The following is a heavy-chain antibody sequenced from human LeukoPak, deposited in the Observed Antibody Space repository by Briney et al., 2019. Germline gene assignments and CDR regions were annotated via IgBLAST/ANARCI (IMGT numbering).Heavy chain of an antibody. CDR2: ISWDGGST. CDR3: AKDISPLPGSGFDY. CDR1: GFTFDDYA. Sequence: GSLGLSCAASGFTFDDYAMHWVRQAPGKGLEWVSLISWDGGSTYYADSVKGRFTISRDNSKNSLYLQMNSLRAEDTALYYCAKDISPLPGSGFDYWGQGTLVTVSS. D-gene: IGHD2-15*01. V-gene: IGHV3-43D*03. J-gene: IGHJ4*02.